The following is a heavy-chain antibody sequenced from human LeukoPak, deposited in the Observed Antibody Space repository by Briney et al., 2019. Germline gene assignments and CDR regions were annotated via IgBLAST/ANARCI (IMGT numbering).Heavy chain of an antibody. V-gene: IGHV3-73*01. D-gene: IGHD6-25*01. Sequence: GGSLRLSCSASGLTFSVSAIHWVRQASGKGLEWVGRIKTKADNYATAYAASVKGRFTISRDDSTNTAYLQMNSLKTEDTAVYYCTHPAYYYNVDIWGKGTTVTVSS. CDR1: GLTFSVSA. CDR3: THPAYYYNVDI. CDR2: IKTKADNYAT. J-gene: IGHJ6*04.